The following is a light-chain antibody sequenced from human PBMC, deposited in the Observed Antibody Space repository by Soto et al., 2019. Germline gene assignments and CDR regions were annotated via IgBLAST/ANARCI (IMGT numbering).Light chain of an antibody. V-gene: IGLV2-8*01. CDR1: SSDVGAYNY. CDR3: SSYAGSDNYV. J-gene: IGLJ1*01. CDR2: EVS. Sequence: QSALTQPPSVSGSPGQSVSISCTGTSSDVGAYNYVSWYQQHPGKAPKLIIYEVSKRPSGVPDRFSGSKSGNAASLTVSGLQAEDEADYYCSSYAGSDNYVFGTGTKVTVL.